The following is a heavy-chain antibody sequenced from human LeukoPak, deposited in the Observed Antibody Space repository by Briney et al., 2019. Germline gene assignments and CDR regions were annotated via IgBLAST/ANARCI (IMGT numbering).Heavy chain of an antibody. CDR2: ITRSGHST. D-gene: IGHD1-26*01. Sequence: GGSLRLSCAASGFTFSSYAMTWVRQGPGKGLQWVAAITRSGHSTYYADSVKGRFTISRDNSKNTLYLQMNNLRAEDTAIYYCAKRDLVGAHDAFDIWGQGTMVTVSS. J-gene: IGHJ3*02. V-gene: IGHV3-23*05. CDR3: AKRDLVGAHDAFDI. CDR1: GFTFSSYA.